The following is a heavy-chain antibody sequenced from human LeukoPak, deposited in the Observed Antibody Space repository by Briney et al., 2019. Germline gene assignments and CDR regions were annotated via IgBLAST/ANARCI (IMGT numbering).Heavy chain of an antibody. Sequence: PGGSLRLSXAASAFTFSNYAMTWVRQAPGKGLEWVSAISDSGGTTYYADSVKGRFTISRDNSENTLYLQMNSLKDEDTAVYYCAKRSTGVWGQGTLVTVPS. CDR3: AKRSTGV. V-gene: IGHV3-23*01. CDR1: AFTFSNYA. CDR2: ISDSGGTT. J-gene: IGHJ4*02. D-gene: IGHD7-27*01.